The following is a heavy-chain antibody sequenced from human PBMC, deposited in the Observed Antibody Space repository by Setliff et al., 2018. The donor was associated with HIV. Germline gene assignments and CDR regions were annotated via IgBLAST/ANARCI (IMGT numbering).Heavy chain of an antibody. CDR3: ARAEAVAHLYP. Sequence: ASVKVSCKASGYTFTSYGISWVRQAPGQGLEWMGWISAYNGNINYAQKVQGRVTMTTDTYTSTAYMELRSLRSDDTAVYYWARAEAVAHLYPWGQGTLVTVSS. CDR2: ISAYNGNI. V-gene: IGHV1-18*01. J-gene: IGHJ5*02. D-gene: IGHD6-19*01. CDR1: GYTFTSYG.